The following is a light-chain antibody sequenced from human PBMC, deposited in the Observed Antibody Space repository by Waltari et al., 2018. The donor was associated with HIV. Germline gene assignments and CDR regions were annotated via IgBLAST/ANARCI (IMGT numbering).Light chain of an antibody. CDR1: TSNL. CDR2: EVS. V-gene: IGLV2-23*02. Sequence: QSALTQPAPVSASPAQPITISRTGTTSNLVSFSQQHPGKAPKLIIYEVSKRPSGVSDRFSASKSGNTASLTISGLQAEDEADYHCCSYVGVVNSFVLFGGGTKLTVL. J-gene: IGLJ2*01. CDR3: CSYVGVVNSFVL.